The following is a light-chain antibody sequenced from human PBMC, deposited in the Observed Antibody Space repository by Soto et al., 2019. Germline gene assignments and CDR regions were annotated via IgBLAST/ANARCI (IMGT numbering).Light chain of an antibody. CDR3: QQYSRSLQR. CDR1: QSISSW. CDR2: KAS. Sequence: DIQMTQSPSTLSASVGDRVTITCRASQSISSWLAWYQQKPGKAPKLLIYKASTLETGVPSRFSGSGSGTDFTLTISSLQPDDFSTYYCQQYSRSLQRFGQGTKVDVK. J-gene: IGKJ1*01. V-gene: IGKV1-5*03.